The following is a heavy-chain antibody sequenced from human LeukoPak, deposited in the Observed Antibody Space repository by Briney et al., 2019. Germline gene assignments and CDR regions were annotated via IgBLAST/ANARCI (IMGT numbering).Heavy chain of an antibody. Sequence: PGGSLRLSCTASGFTFSDYSLSWIRQSPGKGLEWISYITSGGGSIFYADFVEGRFTISRDNAENSLYLQLNSLRGEDTAVYYCARWIDGFDVWGQGTMVTVSS. D-gene: IGHD2-2*03. V-gene: IGHV3-11*01. CDR2: ITSGGGSI. CDR3: ARWIDGFDV. CDR1: GFTFSDYS. J-gene: IGHJ3*01.